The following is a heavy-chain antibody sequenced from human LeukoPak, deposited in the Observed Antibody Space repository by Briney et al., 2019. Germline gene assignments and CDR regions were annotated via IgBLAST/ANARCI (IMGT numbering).Heavy chain of an antibody. V-gene: IGHV1-2*02. CDR1: GNTFTGDF. D-gene: IGHD1-26*01. Sequence: ASVKVSCKASGNTFTGDFMQWVRLAPGQGLEWMGWINVNSGGTHYAQKFQGRVSMTSDTSIATAYMELSGLRSDDTAVYYCASYSDSPKEFDKWGQGTLVSVSS. CDR2: INVNSGGT. CDR3: ASYSDSPKEFDK. J-gene: IGHJ4*02.